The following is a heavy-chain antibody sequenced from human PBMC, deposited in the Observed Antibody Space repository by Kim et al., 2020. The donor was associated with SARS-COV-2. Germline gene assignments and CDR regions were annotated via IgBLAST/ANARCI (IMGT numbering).Heavy chain of an antibody. D-gene: IGHD5-12*01. V-gene: IGHV3-33*01. Sequence: YAESVKGRVTISRDNSKNTLYLQMNSLRAEDTAVYYCARATTYYYGMDFWGQGTTVTVSS. J-gene: IGHJ6*02. CDR3: ARATTYYYGMDF.